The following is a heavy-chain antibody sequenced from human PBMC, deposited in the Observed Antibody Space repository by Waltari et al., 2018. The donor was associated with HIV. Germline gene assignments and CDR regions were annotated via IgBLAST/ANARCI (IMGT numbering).Heavy chain of an antibody. CDR3: LAFWSGYALFDY. CDR1: GGSISSSSYS. D-gene: IGHD3-3*01. J-gene: IGHJ4*02. Sequence: QLQLQESGPGLVKPSETLSLTCTVSGGSISSSSYSWGWIRQPPGKGLEWIGSIYYSGSTYYNPSLKSRVTISVDTSKNQFSLKLSSVTAADTAVYYCLAFWSGYALFDYWGQGTLVTVSS. V-gene: IGHV4-39*01. CDR2: IYYSGST.